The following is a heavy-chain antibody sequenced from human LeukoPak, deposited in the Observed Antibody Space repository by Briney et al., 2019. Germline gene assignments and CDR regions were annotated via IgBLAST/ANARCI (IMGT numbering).Heavy chain of an antibody. CDR2: INTGKGNT. J-gene: IGHJ5*02. Sequence: ASVKVSCKASGYTFTDYAMHWVRQAPGERLEWMGWINTGKGNTKYSQKFQGRVTITMGTSASTAYMELSSLRSEDTAVYYCARDHVVGLAPFDPWGQGTLVTVSS. CDR3: ARDHVVGLAPFDP. D-gene: IGHD2-15*01. V-gene: IGHV1-3*04. CDR1: GYTFTDYA.